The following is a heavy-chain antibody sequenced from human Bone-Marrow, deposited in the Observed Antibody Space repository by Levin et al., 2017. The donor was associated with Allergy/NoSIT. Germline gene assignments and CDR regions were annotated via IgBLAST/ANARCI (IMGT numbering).Heavy chain of an antibody. V-gene: IGHV3-30*18. CDR3: AKGPLVAATWEGFDP. J-gene: IGHJ5*02. D-gene: IGHD2-15*01. CDR1: GFTFSSYG. CDR2: ISYDGSNK. Sequence: GGSLRLSCAASGFTFSSYGMHWVRQAPGKGLEWVAVISYDGSNKYYADSVKGRFTISRDNSKNTLYLQMNSLRAEDTAVYYCAKGPLVAATWEGFDPWGQGTLVTVSS.